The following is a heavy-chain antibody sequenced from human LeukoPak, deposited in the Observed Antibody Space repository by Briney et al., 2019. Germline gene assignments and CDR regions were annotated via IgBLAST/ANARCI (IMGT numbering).Heavy chain of an antibody. CDR2: MKPNSGNT. Sequence: ASVKVSCKASGYTFTSYDINWVRQAPGQGLEWMGWMKPNSGNTGYAQKFQGRVTMTRNTSISTAYMELSSLRSEDTAVYYCARGAYYYDSSGYYSPLQYYYYGMDVWGQGTTVTVSS. CDR1: GYTFTSYD. CDR3: ARGAYYYDSSGYYSPLQYYYYGMDV. V-gene: IGHV1-8*01. J-gene: IGHJ6*02. D-gene: IGHD3-22*01.